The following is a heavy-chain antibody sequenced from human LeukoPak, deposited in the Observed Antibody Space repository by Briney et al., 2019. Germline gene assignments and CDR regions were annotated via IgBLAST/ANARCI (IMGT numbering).Heavy chain of an antibody. CDR3: ARDIVATDVDY. D-gene: IGHD5-12*01. J-gene: IGHJ4*02. CDR1: GFTFSSCW. V-gene: IGHV3-7*01. Sequence: GGSLRLSCAASGFTFSSCWMSWVRQAPGKGLEWVANIKQDGSEKYYVDSVKGRFTISSDNAKNSLYLQMNSLRAEDTAVYYCARDIVATDVDYWGQGTLVTVSS. CDR2: IKQDGSEK.